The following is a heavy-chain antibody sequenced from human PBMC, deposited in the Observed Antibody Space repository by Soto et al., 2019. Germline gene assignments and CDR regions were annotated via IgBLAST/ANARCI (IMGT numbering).Heavy chain of an antibody. V-gene: IGHV3-13*04. CDR1: GFTFSSYD. J-gene: IGHJ4*02. CDR3: ARYSNPDSSGYYDY. Sequence: GGSLRLSCAASGFTFSSYDMPWVRQATGKGLEWVSAIGTAGDTYYPGSVKGRFTISRENAKNSLYLQMNSLRAGDTAVYYCARYSNPDSSGYYDYWGQGTLVTVSS. D-gene: IGHD3-22*01. CDR2: IGTAGDT.